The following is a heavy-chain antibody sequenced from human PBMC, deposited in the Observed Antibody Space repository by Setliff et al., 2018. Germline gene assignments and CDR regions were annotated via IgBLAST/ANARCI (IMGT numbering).Heavy chain of an antibody. J-gene: IGHJ4*02. CDR2: ISPYSGKT. Sequence: ASVKVSCKTSGYNFITLGINWVRQAPGQGLEWVGWISPYSGKTDYAQKFQGRVIMTIDSSTTTAYLELKTLRSDDTAVYYCARGRGPDIVVTIPGDYWGQGTQVTV. D-gene: IGHD2-15*01. V-gene: IGHV1-18*01. CDR1: GYNFITLG. CDR3: ARGRGPDIVVTIPGDY.